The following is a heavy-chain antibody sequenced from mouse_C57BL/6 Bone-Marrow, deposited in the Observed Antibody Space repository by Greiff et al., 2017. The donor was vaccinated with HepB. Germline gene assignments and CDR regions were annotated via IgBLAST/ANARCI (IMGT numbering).Heavy chain of an antibody. V-gene: IGHV3-6*01. CDR2: ISYDGSN. J-gene: IGHJ2*01. CDR3: AREGNYDYDDLFFDY. D-gene: IGHD2-4*01. Sequence: EVKVEESGPGLVKPSQSLSLTCSVTGYSITSGYYWNWIRQFPGNKLEWMGYISYDGSNNYNPSLKNRISITRDTSKNQFFLKLNSVTTEDTATYYCAREGNYDYDDLFFDYWGQGTTLTVSS. CDR1: GYSITSGYY.